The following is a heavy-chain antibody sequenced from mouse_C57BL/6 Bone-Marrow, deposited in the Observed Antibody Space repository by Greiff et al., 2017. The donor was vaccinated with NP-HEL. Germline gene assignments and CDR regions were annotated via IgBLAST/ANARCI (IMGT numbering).Heavy chain of an antibody. CDR2: IYPGDGDT. Sequence: VQLQQSGAELVKPGASVKISCKASGYAFSSYWMNWVKQRPGKGLEWIGQIYPGDGDTNYNGKFKGKATLTADKSSSTAYMQLSSLTSEDSAVYYCAIYGNYVGYFDVWGTGTTVTVSS. D-gene: IGHD2-1*01. CDR3: AIYGNYVGYFDV. V-gene: IGHV1-80*01. J-gene: IGHJ1*03. CDR1: GYAFSSYW.